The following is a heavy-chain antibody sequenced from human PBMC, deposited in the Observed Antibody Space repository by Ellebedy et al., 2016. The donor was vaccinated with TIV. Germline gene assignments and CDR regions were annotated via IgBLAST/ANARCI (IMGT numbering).Heavy chain of an antibody. J-gene: IGHJ4*02. V-gene: IGHV1-2*02. CDR2: INPNSGGT. D-gene: IGHD4/OR15-4a*01. Sequence: AASVKVSCKASGYTFTGYYIHWVRQAPGQGLEWMGWINPNSGGTNYAQKFQGRVTMNRDTSISTAYMELSSLASDDTAVYYCARDPMVADERGRSFDHWGQGTLVTVSS. CDR1: GYTFTGYY. CDR3: ARDPMVADERGRSFDH.